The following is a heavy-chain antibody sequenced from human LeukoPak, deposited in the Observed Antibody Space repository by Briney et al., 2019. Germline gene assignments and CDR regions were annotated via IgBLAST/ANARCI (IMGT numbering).Heavy chain of an antibody. J-gene: IGHJ4*02. CDR2: TSSDLNVK. Sequence: GGSLRLSCAASGFTFRNYVIHWVRQAPGKGLEWVAVTSSDLNVKLYADSVKGRFTISRDNSRSTLYLQMNSLRPEDTAIYYCAREGYYGSGSSPSLYFDYWGQGTLVTVSS. D-gene: IGHD3-10*01. V-gene: IGHV3-30-3*01. CDR1: GFTFRNYV. CDR3: AREGYYGSGSSPSLYFDY.